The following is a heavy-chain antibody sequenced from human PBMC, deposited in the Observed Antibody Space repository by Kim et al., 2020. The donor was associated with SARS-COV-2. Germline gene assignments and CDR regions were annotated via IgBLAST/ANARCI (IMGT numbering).Heavy chain of an antibody. Sequence: GGSLRLSCAASGFTFSSYWMHWVHQAPGKGLVWVSRINSDGSSTSYADSVKGRFTISRDNAKNTLYLQMNSLRAEDTAVYYCARVRTYYDILTGYYRILDYFDYWGQGTLVTVSS. CDR3: ARVRTYYDILTGYYRILDYFDY. J-gene: IGHJ4*02. CDR2: INSDGSST. V-gene: IGHV3-74*01. D-gene: IGHD3-9*01. CDR1: GFTFSSYW.